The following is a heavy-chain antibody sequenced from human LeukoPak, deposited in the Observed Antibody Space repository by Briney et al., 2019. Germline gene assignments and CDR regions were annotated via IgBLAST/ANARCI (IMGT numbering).Heavy chain of an antibody. CDR1: GFTFSDYC. CDR3: ARDRRYDSSSKLDY. J-gene: IGHJ4*02. Sequence: PGGSLRFSCAASGFTFSDYCMSWIRQAPGKGLEWVSYISSDDRTIYYADSVKGRFTISRDNAKNSLYLQMNSLRAEDTAVYYCARDRRYDSSSKLDYWGQGSLVTVSS. V-gene: IGHV3-11*04. D-gene: IGHD6-6*01. CDR2: ISSDDRTI.